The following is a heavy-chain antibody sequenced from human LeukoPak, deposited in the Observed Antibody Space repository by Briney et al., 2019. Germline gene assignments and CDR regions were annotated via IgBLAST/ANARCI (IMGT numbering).Heavy chain of an antibody. D-gene: IGHD3-22*01. CDR3: AKGISPYYYDSSGLRVYFDL. J-gene: IGHJ2*01. V-gene: IGHV3-30*18. CDR1: GFTFSNYV. CDR2: ISYDGNNK. Sequence: SGGSLRLSCAASGFTFSNYVMHWVRQAPGKGLEWVAVISYDGNNKYCSDSVEGRFTISRDNSKNTLYLQMNSLSAEDTAVYYCAKGISPYYYDSSGLRVYFDLWGRGTLVTVSS.